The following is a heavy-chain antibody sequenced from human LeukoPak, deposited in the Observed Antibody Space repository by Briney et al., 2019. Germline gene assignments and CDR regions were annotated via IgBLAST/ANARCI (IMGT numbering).Heavy chain of an antibody. V-gene: IGHV3-23*01. Sequence: PGGSLRLSCAASGFTFQNYAMSWVRQAPGKGLEWASSISGSGPSTDYADSVKGRFTISRDKSKNTLYLQMNSLRAEDTAVYYCARLPTFYYESSHYHYDYWGQGTLVTVSS. CDR3: ARLPTFYYESSHYHYDY. J-gene: IGHJ4*02. CDR2: ISGSGPST. CDR1: GFTFQNYA. D-gene: IGHD3-3*01.